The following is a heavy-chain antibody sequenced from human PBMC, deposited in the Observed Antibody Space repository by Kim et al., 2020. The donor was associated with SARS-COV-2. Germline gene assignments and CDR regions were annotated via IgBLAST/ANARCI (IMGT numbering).Heavy chain of an antibody. V-gene: IGHV4-4*02. Sequence: SETLSLTCAVSGGSISSSNWWSWVRQPPGKGLEWIGEIYHSGSTNYNPSLKSRVTISVDKSKNQFSLKLSSVTAADTAVYYCAGSGGSWGPEYFDYWGQGTLVTVSS. CDR3: AGSGGSWGPEYFDY. D-gene: IGHD1-26*01. J-gene: IGHJ4*02. CDR2: IYHSGST. CDR1: GGSISSSNW.